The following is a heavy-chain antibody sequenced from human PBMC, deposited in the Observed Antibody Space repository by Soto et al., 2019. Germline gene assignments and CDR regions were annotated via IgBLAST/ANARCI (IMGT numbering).Heavy chain of an antibody. CDR3: ARDPYYYDSSGYFLFDY. Sequence: LGLSCAASRFTFSSYASHRVRQAPGKGLEWVAVISYDGSNKYYADSVKGRFTISRDNSKNTLYLQMNSLRAEDTAVYYCARDPYYYDSSGYFLFDYWGQGTLVTVSS. CDR1: RFTFSSYA. D-gene: IGHD3-22*01. V-gene: IGHV3-30-3*01. CDR2: ISYDGSNK. J-gene: IGHJ4*02.